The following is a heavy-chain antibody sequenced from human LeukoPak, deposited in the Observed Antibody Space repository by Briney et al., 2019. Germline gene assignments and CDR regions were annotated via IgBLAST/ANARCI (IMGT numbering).Heavy chain of an antibody. Sequence: ASEKVSCKASGYTFTSYGISWVRQAPGQGLEWMGWISAYNGNTNYAQKLQGRVTMTTDTSTSTAYMELRSLRSDDTAVYYCAREVPYDSSRYYQPFDYWGQGTLVTVSS. D-gene: IGHD3-22*01. CDR1: GYTFTSYG. J-gene: IGHJ4*02. CDR3: AREVPYDSSRYYQPFDY. CDR2: ISAYNGNT. V-gene: IGHV1-18*01.